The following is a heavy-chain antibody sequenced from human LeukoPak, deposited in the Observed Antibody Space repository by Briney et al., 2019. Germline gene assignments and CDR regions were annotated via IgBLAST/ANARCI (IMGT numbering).Heavy chain of an antibody. CDR2: VSSSGGST. CDR1: GFTFSSSA. D-gene: IGHD2-15*01. J-gene: IGHJ4*02. V-gene: IGHV3-23*01. Sequence: GGSLRLSCAASGFTFSSSAMSWVRQAPGKGLEWVSAVSSSGGSTFYADSVKGRFTISRDNSKNTLFLQMNSLRAEDTAIYYCAKRVFAAAQDYFFDYWGPGILVTVSS. CDR3: AKRVFAAAQDYFFDY.